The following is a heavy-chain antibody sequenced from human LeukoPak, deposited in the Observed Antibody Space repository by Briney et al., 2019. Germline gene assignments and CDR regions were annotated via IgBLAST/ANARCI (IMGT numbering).Heavy chain of an antibody. D-gene: IGHD6-13*01. Sequence: PSETLSLTCAVSGGSISGGKWWSWVRQPPGKGLEWIWEISHSGNPNYNPSLKSRLTISVDKAKNQFSLNLNSVTAADTAVYYCARDAAAGYSLAYWGQGTLVTVSS. CDR2: ISHSGNP. CDR3: ARDAAAGYSLAY. J-gene: IGHJ4*02. CDR1: GGSISGGKW. V-gene: IGHV4-4*02.